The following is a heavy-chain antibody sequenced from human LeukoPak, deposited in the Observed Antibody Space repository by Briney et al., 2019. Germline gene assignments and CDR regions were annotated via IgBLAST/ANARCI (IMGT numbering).Heavy chain of an antibody. J-gene: IGHJ4*02. D-gene: IGHD2-15*01. V-gene: IGHV1-69*06. CDR2: IIPIFGTA. CDR1: GGTFSSYA. CDR3: ARVGYCSGDRCYLHFDY. Sequence: GASVKVSCKASGGTFSSYAISWVRQAPGQGLEWMGGIIPIFGTANYAQKFQGRVTITADKSTSTAYMELSSLRSEDTAVYYCARVGYCSGDRCYLHFDYWGQGTLVTVSS.